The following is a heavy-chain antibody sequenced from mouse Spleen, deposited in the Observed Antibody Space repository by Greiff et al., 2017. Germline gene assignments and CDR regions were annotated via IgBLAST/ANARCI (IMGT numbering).Heavy chain of an antibody. CDR3: ARSPSSTMISWFAY. CDR2: IYPGSGST. Sequence: QVQLQQPGAELVKPGASVKMSCKASGYTFTSYWITWVKQRPGQGLEWIGDIYPGSGSTNYNEKFKSKATLTVDTSSSTAYMQLSSLTSEDSAVYYCARSPSSTMISWFAYWGQGTLVTVSA. D-gene: IGHD2-4*01. V-gene: IGHV1-55*01. CDR1: GYTFTSYW. J-gene: IGHJ3*01.